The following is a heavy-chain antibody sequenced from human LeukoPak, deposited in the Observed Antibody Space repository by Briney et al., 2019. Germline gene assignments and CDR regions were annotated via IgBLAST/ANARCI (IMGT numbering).Heavy chain of an antibody. D-gene: IGHD5-18*01. CDR1: GGSISSYY. V-gene: IGHV4-59*01. J-gene: IGHJ2*01. CDR3: ARGFSIPTAMAHGDWYFDP. CDR2: IYYSGST. Sequence: SETLSLTCTVSGGSISSYYWSWIRQPPGKGLEWIGYIYYSGSTNYNPSLKSRVTISVDTSKNQFSLKLSSVTAADTAVYYCARGFSIPTAMAHGDWYFDPWGRGTLVTVSS.